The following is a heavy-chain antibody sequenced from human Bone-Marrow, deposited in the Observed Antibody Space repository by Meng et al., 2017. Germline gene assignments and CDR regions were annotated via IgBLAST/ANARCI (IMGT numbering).Heavy chain of an antibody. V-gene: IGHV3-21*01. CDR2: ISSRSSYI. Sequence: GECLKISCAASGFIFSTYSMNWVRQAPGKGLEWVSSISSRSSYIYYADSVKGRFTISRDHAKNSLYLQMNSLRAEDTAVYYCARVTPASHYYGSGTYIGFDYWGQGTLVTVSS. CDR3: ARVTPASHYYGSGTYIGFDY. CDR1: GFIFSTYS. D-gene: IGHD3-10*01. J-gene: IGHJ4*02.